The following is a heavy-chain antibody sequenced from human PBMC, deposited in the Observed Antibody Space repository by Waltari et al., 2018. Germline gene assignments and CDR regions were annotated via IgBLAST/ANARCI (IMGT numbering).Heavy chain of an antibody. V-gene: IGHV1-2*06. CDR3: AREADY. CDR2: INPRSGGT. Sequence: QVTLVQSGAEVKNPGASVQVSCQASGYIFTAFFLHWIRQAPGQGFAWLGRINPRSGGTNVAQKFQGRITLTRDTSINTAYMELSSLRPDDTAMYYCAREADYWGQGTLVTVSS. J-gene: IGHJ4*02. CDR1: GYIFTAFF.